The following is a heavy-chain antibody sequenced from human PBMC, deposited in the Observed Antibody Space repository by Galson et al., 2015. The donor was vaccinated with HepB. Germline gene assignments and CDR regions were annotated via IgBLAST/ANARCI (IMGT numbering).Heavy chain of an antibody. V-gene: IGHV4-39*01. CDR3: ARHDCSSTSCYVRGWFDP. D-gene: IGHD2-2*01. CDR1: GGSISSSSYY. CDR2: IYYSGST. Sequence: TLSLTCTVSGGSISSSSYYWGWIRQPPGKGLEWIGSIYYSGSTYYNPSLKSRVTISVDTSKNQFSLKLSSVTAADTAVYYCARHDCSSTSCYVRGWFDPWGQGTLVTVSS. J-gene: IGHJ5*02.